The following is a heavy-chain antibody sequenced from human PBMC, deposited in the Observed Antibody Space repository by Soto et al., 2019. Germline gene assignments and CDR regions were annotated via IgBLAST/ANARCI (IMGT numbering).Heavy chain of an antibody. CDR3: ARDRIAVAGNPEYFQH. Sequence: PGRSLRLSCAASGFTVRSHYMSWVRQAPGKGLEWVSVIYSGGSTYYADSVKGRFTISRDNSKNTLYLQMNSLRAEDTAVYYCARDRIAVAGNPEYFQHWGQGILVTVSS. V-gene: IGHV3-66*01. CDR2: IYSGGST. D-gene: IGHD6-19*01. CDR1: GFTVRSHY. J-gene: IGHJ1*01.